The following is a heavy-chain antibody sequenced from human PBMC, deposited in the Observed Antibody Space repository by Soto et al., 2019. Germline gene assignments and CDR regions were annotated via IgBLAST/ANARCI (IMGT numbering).Heavy chain of an antibody. D-gene: IGHD6-25*01. V-gene: IGHV4-59*01. CDR2: TYHRGST. J-gene: IGHJ4*02. Sequence: SETLSLTCSVSGVSISSYSWSWIRQAPGRGLEWIGYTYHRGSTNYSPSLKSRVAISLDTSENQFSLKVNSVTAADTAVYYCARIGGYHGPLDYWGQGTPVTVSS. CDR1: GVSISSYS. CDR3: ARIGGYHGPLDY.